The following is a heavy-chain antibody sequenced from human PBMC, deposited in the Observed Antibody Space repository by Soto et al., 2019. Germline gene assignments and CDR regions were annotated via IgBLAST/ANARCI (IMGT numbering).Heavy chain of an antibody. CDR3: AKGRGGSGSLTPRVDF. CDR2: ISGGGDTT. Sequence: EVQLLESGGGLVQPGGSLRLSCAASGFTFNNYAMTWVRQAPGKGLEWVSAISGGGDTTSYADSVKGRFTVSRDGSKNTPYLKMISLRAEDTALYYCAKGRGGSGSLTPRVDFWGQGTLVTVSS. V-gene: IGHV3-23*01. J-gene: IGHJ4*02. D-gene: IGHD3-10*01. CDR1: GFTFNNYA.